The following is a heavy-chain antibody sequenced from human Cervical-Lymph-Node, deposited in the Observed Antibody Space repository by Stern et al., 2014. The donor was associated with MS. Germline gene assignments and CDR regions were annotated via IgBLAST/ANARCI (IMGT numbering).Heavy chain of an antibody. V-gene: IGHV3-30*18. CDR3: AKDTGDYGDYVFDY. D-gene: IGHD4-17*01. CDR1: GFTFSSYG. CDR2: ISYDGSNK. Sequence: VQLVESGGGVVQPGRSLRLSCAASGFTFSSYGMHWVRQAPGKGLEWVAVISYDGSNKYYADSVKGRFTISRDNSKNTLYLQMNSLRAEDTAVYYCAKDTGDYGDYVFDYWGQGTLVTVSS. J-gene: IGHJ4*02.